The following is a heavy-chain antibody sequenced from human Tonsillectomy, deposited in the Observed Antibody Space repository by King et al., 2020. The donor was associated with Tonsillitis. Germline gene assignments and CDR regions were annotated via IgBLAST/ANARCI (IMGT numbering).Heavy chain of an antibody. CDR3: LAGLGYLPDY. Sequence: VQLVESGGGLVQPGGSLRLSCAASGITFSDYWMNWVRQAPGKGLEWLAIIRQDGSEKYYVDSVKDRFTISRDNAQNSVFLQMSSLRVDDTAVYFCLAGLGYLPDYWGQGTLVTVSS. V-gene: IGHV3-7*02. CDR1: GITFSDYW. D-gene: IGHD3-9*01. CDR2: IRQDGSEK. J-gene: IGHJ4*02.